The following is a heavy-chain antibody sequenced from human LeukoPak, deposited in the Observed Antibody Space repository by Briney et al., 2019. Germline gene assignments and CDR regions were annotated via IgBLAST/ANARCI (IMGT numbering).Heavy chain of an antibody. D-gene: IGHD6-13*01. CDR3: ASSNPAGSSWRPFDN. V-gene: IGHV3-30*03. CDR2: ISYDGSNK. J-gene: IGHJ4*02. Sequence: GGSLRLSCAASGFTFSSYGMHWVRQAPGKGLEWVAVISYDGSNKYYADSVKGRFTISRDNSKNTLYLQMNSLRGEDTAIYYCASSNPAGSSWRPFDNWGQGTLVTVSS. CDR1: GFTFSSYG.